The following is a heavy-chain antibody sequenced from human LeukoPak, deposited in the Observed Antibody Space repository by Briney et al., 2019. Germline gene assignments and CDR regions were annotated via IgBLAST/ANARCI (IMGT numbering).Heavy chain of an antibody. CDR2: IRYDGSNK. CDR3: AKGTKVIGSFYRGYQFDY. CDR1: GVTFTSYG. D-gene: IGHD1-26*01. Sequence: RGSLRPSCAASGVTFTSYGMHWVRPAPGKGLEWVAFIRYDGSNKYNADSVKGRFTISRDHSKNTLYLQMNSLRAEDAAVYYCAKGTKVIGSFYRGYQFDYCGQAPVVAAS. V-gene: IGHV3-30*02. J-gene: IGHJ4*02.